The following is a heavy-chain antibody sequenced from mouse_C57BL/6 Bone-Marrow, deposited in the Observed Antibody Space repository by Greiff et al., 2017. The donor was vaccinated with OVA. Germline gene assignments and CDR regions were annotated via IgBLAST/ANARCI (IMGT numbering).Heavy chain of an antibody. CDR3: ARGGGYSSYWDFDV. D-gene: IGHD2-3*01. J-gene: IGHJ1*03. V-gene: IGHV1-50*01. CDR2: IDPSDSYT. Sequence: QVQLQQPGAELVKPGASVKLSCKASGYTFTSYWMQWVKQRPGQGLEWIGEIDPSDSYTNYNQKFKGKATLTVDTSSSTAYMQLSSLTSEDSAVYYCARGGGYSSYWDFDVWGTGTTVTVSS. CDR1: GYTFTSYW.